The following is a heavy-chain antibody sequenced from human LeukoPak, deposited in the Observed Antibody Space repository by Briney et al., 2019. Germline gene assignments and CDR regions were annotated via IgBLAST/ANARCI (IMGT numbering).Heavy chain of an antibody. CDR1: GYTFTSYG. V-gene: IGHV1-18*01. CDR2: ISAYNGNT. Sequence: ASVKVSCKASGYTFTSYGISWVRQVPGQGLEWMGWISAYNGNTNYAQKLQGRVTMTTDTSTSTAYMELSSLRSEDTAVYYCAASGTHCGGDCYPRLDYWGQGTLVTVSS. CDR3: AASGTHCGGDCYPRLDY. D-gene: IGHD2-21*02. J-gene: IGHJ4*02.